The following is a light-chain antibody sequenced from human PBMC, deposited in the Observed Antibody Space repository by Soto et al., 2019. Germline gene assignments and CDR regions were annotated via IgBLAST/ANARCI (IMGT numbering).Light chain of an antibody. CDR3: QQSYSTPPRT. V-gene: IGKV1-39*01. CDR2: ALP. Sequence: DILMTQSPSSLSASVGDRVTITCRASQSIRSYLNWYQQKPGKHPQLLISALPILQSGVPSRLSGGGSGTDFTLTISSLQPEDFATYYCQQSYSTPPRTFGLGTKVEIK. J-gene: IGKJ1*01. CDR1: QSIRSY.